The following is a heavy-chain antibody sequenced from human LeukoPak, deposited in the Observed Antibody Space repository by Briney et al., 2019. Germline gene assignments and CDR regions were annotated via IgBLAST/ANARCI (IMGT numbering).Heavy chain of an antibody. Sequence: SETLSLTCTVSGGSISSYYGSWIRQPAGKGLEWIGRIYTTGSTNYNPSLKSRVTMSVDTSKDQFSLKLSSVTAADTAVYYCARQLAAAGTAGFDYWGQGTLVTVSS. D-gene: IGHD6-13*01. V-gene: IGHV4-4*07. CDR3: ARQLAAAGTAGFDY. CDR1: GGSISSYY. CDR2: IYTTGST. J-gene: IGHJ4*02.